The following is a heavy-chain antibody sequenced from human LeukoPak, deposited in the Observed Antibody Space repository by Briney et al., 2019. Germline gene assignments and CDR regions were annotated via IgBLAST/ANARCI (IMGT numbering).Heavy chain of an antibody. D-gene: IGHD2-15*01. CDR1: GYTFTSYD. V-gene: IGHV1-18*01. J-gene: IGHJ4*02. CDR2: ISAYNGNT. Sequence: ASVKVSCKASGYTFTSYDISWVRQAPGQGLEWMGWISAYNGNTNYAQKLQGRVTMTTDTSTSTAYMELRSLRSDDTAVYYCARLTLGYCSGGSCYPPLDWGQGTLVTVSS. CDR3: ARLTLGYCSGGSCYPPLD.